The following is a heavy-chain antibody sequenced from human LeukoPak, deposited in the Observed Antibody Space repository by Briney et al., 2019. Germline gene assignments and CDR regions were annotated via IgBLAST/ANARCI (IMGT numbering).Heavy chain of an antibody. D-gene: IGHD2-2*02. V-gene: IGHV4-30-4*08. CDR3: ATHCSSTSCYNLGSYYYYMDV. J-gene: IGHJ6*03. CDR2: IYYSGST. CDR1: GGSISSGDYY. Sequence: SETLSLTCTVSGGSISSGDYYWSWIRQPPGKGLEWIGYIYYSGSTYYNPSLKSRVTISVDTSKNQFSLKLSPVIAADTAVYYCATHCSSTSCYNLGSYYYYMDVWGKGTTVTVSS.